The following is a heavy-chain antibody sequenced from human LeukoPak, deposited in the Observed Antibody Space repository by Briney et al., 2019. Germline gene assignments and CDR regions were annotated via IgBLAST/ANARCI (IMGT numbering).Heavy chain of an antibody. Sequence: RSGGSLRLSCAASGFTFSNYAMSWVRQTPEKGLEWVSAITDSGGDTYHADSVEGRFSISRDNSKNILYMEMNSLRVEDTAMYYCAKGSRSSRPYYFDFWGQGTLVTVSS. CDR3: AKGSRSSRPYYFDF. CDR2: ITDSGGDT. D-gene: IGHD6-6*01. V-gene: IGHV3-23*01. J-gene: IGHJ4*02. CDR1: GFTFSNYA.